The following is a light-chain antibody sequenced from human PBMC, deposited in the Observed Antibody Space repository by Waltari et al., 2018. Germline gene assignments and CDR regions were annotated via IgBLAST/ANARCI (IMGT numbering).Light chain of an antibody. CDR2: KAS. J-gene: IGKJ2*01. CDR1: QRISSW. CDR3: QQYNSYPT. V-gene: IGKV1-5*03. Sequence: DIQMTQSPSTLSASVGDRVHITCRASQRISSWLAWYQQKPGKAPKLLIYKASNLESGVPSRLSGSGSGTEFTLTISSLQPDDFATYYCQQYNSYPTFGQGTKLEIK.